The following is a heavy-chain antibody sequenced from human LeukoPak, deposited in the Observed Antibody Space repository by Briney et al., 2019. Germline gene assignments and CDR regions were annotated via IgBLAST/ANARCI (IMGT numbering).Heavy chain of an antibody. D-gene: IGHD3-3*01. CDR3: ARDHYDFWSGYPPPFDY. V-gene: IGHV1-69*13. CDR2: IIPIFGTA. CDR1: GYTFTGYY. J-gene: IGHJ4*02. Sequence: ASVKVSCKASGYTFTGYYMHWVRQAPGQGLEWMGGIIPIFGTANYAQKFQGRVTITADESTSTAYMELSSLRSEDTAVYYCARDHYDFWSGYPPPFDYWGQGTLVTVSS.